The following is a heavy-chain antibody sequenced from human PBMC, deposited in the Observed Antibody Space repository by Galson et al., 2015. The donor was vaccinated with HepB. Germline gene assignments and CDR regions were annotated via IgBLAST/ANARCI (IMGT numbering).Heavy chain of an antibody. CDR2: ISSSSSYI. CDR3: ARDPRTRKYYDFWSGYYMGYFDY. J-gene: IGHJ4*02. D-gene: IGHD3-3*01. CDR1: GFTFSSYS. Sequence: SLRLSCAASGFTFSSYSMNWVRQAPGKGLEWVSSISSSSSYIYYADPVKGRFTISRDNAKNSLYLQMNSLRAEDTAVYYCARDPRTRKYYDFWSGYYMGYFDYWGQGTLVTVSS. V-gene: IGHV3-21*01.